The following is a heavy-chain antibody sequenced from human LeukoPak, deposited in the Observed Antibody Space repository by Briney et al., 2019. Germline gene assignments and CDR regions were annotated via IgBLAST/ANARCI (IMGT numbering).Heavy chain of an antibody. CDR2: INSDGSHT. Sequence: PGGSLRLSCAASGFTFSSYEMNWVRQAPGKGLAWVSHINSDGSHTTYADSVKGRFTISRDNVKNTVYLHMNTLRAEDTAVYYCARDDVVSRTGLGDSWGQGTLVTVSA. D-gene: IGHD5/OR15-5a*01. CDR3: ARDDVVSRTGLGDS. J-gene: IGHJ4*02. CDR1: GFTFSSYE. V-gene: IGHV3-74*01.